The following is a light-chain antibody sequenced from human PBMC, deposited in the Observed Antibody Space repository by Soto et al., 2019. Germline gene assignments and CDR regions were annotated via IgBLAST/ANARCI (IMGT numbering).Light chain of an antibody. CDR2: SND. CDR3: AAWDDSLHAVV. Sequence: QSVLTQPPSASGPPGQRVTISCSGSSSNIGSNTVNWYQQLPGTAPKLLISSNDQRPSGVPDRFSGSKSGTSASLAISGLQSDDESDYYCAAWDDSLHAVVFGGGTKLTVL. CDR1: SSNIGSNT. J-gene: IGLJ2*01. V-gene: IGLV1-44*01.